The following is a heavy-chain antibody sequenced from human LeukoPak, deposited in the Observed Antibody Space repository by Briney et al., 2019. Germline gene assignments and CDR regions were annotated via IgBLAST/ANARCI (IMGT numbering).Heavy chain of an antibody. D-gene: IGHD4-11*01. J-gene: IGHJ3*02. Sequence: PGGSLRLSCAASGFTFSSYWMHWVRQAPGKGLVWVSRINSDGSSTSYGDSLKGRFTISSDNAKNPVYLQMNRRRAEDTAVYYCAKEPSYYSGMDAFDIWGQGTMVTVSS. CDR2: INSDGSST. CDR3: AKEPSYYSGMDAFDI. CDR1: GFTFSSYW. V-gene: IGHV3-74*01.